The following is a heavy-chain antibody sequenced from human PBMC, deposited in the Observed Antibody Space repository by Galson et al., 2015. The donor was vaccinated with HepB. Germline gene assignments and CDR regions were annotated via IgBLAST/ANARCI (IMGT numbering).Heavy chain of an antibody. CDR3: TTSAGELLPNAFDI. V-gene: IGHV3-15*07. D-gene: IGHD1-26*01. Sequence: SLRLSCAASGFTFSNAWMNWVRQAPGKGLEWVGRIKSKTDGGTTDYAAPVKGRFTISRDDSKNTLYLQMNSLKTQDTAVYYCTTSAGELLPNAFDIWGQRTMVTGSS. CDR2: IKSKTDGGTT. J-gene: IGHJ3*02. CDR1: GFTFSNAW.